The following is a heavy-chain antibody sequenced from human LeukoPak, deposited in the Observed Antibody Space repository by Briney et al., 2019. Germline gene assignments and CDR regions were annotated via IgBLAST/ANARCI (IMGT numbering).Heavy chain of an antibody. Sequence: GGSLRLSCAASGFTIGRYWMHWVRQAPGKGLVWVSRLNTDGSSTSYADSVKGRFTISRDNAKNTLYLQMNRLRAEDTAVYYCASSLLWFGEFSYYYYYGMDVWGQGTTVTVSS. J-gene: IGHJ6*02. CDR1: GFTIGRYW. D-gene: IGHD3-10*01. CDR3: ASSLLWFGEFSYYYYYGMDV. V-gene: IGHV3-74*01. CDR2: LNTDGSST.